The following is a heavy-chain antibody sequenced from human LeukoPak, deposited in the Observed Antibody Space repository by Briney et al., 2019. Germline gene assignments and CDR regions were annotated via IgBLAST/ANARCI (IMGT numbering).Heavy chain of an antibody. CDR3: ARELWFGEPSGNYGMDV. D-gene: IGHD3-10*01. J-gene: IGHJ6*04. V-gene: IGHV3-7*03. Sequence: PGGSLRLSCAASGFTFSSYWMSWVRQAPGKGLEWVANIKQDGSEKYYVDSVKGRFTISRDNAKNSLYLQMNSPRAEDTAVYYCARELWFGEPSGNYGMDVWGKGTTVTVSS. CDR2: IKQDGSEK. CDR1: GFTFSSYW.